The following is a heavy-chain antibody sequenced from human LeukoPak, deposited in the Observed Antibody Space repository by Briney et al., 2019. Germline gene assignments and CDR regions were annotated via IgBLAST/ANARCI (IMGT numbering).Heavy chain of an antibody. Sequence: GGSLRLSCADSGFTFSSYAMHWVRQAPGKGLEWVAVISYDGSNKYYADSVKGRFTISRDNSKNTLYLQMNSLRAEDTAVYYCARDNGYSYGYSYYYYGMDVWGQGTTVTVSS. D-gene: IGHD5-18*01. V-gene: IGHV3-30-3*01. CDR2: ISYDGSNK. CDR3: ARDNGYSYGYSYYYYGMDV. CDR1: GFTFSSYA. J-gene: IGHJ6*02.